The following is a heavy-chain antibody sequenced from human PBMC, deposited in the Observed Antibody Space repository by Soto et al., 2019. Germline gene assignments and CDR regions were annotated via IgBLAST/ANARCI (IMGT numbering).Heavy chain of an antibody. CDR3: ARLNAGTTYYYYGMDV. Sequence: PSETLSLTCTVSGASISSSSYYWGWIRQPPGKGLEWIGSIYYSGSTYYNPSLKSRVTISVDTSKNQFSLKLSSMTAADTALYYCARLNAGTTYYYYGMDVWGQGTTVTVSS. J-gene: IGHJ6*02. CDR2: IYYSGST. V-gene: IGHV4-39*01. D-gene: IGHD1-7*01. CDR1: GASISSSSYY.